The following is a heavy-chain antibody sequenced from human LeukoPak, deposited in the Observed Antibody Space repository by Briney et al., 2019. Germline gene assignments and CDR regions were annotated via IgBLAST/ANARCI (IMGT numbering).Heavy chain of an antibody. V-gene: IGHV3-13*05. Sequence: GGALRLSCAASGFTVRSYDMHWVRQVAGKGLEWVSAISTASNPHYAASVQGRFTIFRANAENSLYLQMNSLSAEDTAVYYCARELGIEGYWYFDLWGRGTLVTVSS. CDR1: GFTVRSYD. CDR3: ARELGIEGYWYFDL. D-gene: IGHD7-27*01. CDR2: ISTASNP. J-gene: IGHJ2*01.